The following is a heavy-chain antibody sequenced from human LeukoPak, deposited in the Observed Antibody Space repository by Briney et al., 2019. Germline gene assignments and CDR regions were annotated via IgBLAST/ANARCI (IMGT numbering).Heavy chain of an antibody. Sequence: SETLSLTCSVSGGSISSTNYYWAWIRQPPGKGLEWIGGIYYSGSTYYNPSLKGRVIISVDTSKNQFSLTVSSVTAADRAVYYCASEVVAAGTDYWGQGTLVTVSS. CDR1: GGSISSTNYY. CDR3: ASEVVAAGTDY. D-gene: IGHD6-13*01. CDR2: IYYSGST. J-gene: IGHJ4*02. V-gene: IGHV4-39*01.